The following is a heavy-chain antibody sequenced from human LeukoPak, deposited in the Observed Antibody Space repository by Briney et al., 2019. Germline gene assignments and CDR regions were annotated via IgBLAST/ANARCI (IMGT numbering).Heavy chain of an antibody. Sequence: GGSLRLSCVASGFTFSSYGMHWVRQAPGKGLEWVAFVRYDGSNKYYADSVKGRFTISRDNSKNTMYLQMNSLRDEDTAVYYCAKDRGSSWTFDYWGQGTLVTVSS. CDR2: VRYDGSNK. CDR3: AKDRGSSWTFDY. V-gene: IGHV3-30*02. D-gene: IGHD6-13*01. CDR1: GFTFSSYG. J-gene: IGHJ4*02.